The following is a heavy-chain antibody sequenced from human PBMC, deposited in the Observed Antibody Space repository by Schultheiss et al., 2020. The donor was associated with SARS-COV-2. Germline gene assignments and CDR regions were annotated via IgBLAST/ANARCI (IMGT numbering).Heavy chain of an antibody. CDR2: INPSGGST. CDR1: GYTFTNYY. Sequence: ASVKVSCKASGYTFTNYYMHWVRQAPGQGLEWMGIINPSGGSTSYAQKFQGRVTMTRDTSTTTVYMELSSLRSEDTAVYYCAREESRGSGWYDVHYGMDVWGQGTTVTVSS. D-gene: IGHD6-19*01. V-gene: IGHV1-46*01. J-gene: IGHJ6*02. CDR3: AREESRGSGWYDVHYGMDV.